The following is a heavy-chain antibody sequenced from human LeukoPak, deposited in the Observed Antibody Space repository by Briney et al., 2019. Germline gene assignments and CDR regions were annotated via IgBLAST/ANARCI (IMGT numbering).Heavy chain of an antibody. D-gene: IGHD4-17*01. Sequence: PGGSLRLSCAASGFTFSSYTMSWVRQAPGKGLEWVSAISGSGGRTYYADSVKGRFTISRDNSKNTLYLQMNSLRAEDTAVYYCATGAVTTGGPFDYWGQGTLVSVSS. CDR3: ATGAVTTGGPFDY. V-gene: IGHV3-23*01. CDR1: GFTFSSYT. J-gene: IGHJ4*02. CDR2: ISGSGGRT.